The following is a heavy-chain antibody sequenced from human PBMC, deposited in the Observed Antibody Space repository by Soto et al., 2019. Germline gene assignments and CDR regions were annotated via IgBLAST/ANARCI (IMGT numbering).Heavy chain of an antibody. CDR3: ARSYYYGSGNYLDYGMGG. CDR1: GYTFTYRY. D-gene: IGHD3-10*01. J-gene: IGHJ6*02. CDR2: ITPFNGNT. Sequence: SVKVSCKASGYTFTYRYLHWVRQAPGQALEWMGWITPFNGNTKYAQKFKARVTITRDTSMSTAYMELSSLRSDDTAMYYCARSYYYGSGNYLDYGMGGSRQGPTVTVYS. V-gene: IGHV1-45*02.